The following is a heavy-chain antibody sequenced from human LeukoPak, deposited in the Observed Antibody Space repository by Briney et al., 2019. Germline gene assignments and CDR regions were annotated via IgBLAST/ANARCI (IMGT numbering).Heavy chain of an antibody. CDR1: GFTFSNYA. CDR2: ISGSDGST. J-gene: IGHJ6*03. V-gene: IGHV3-23*01. CDR3: AKVPMFGYMDV. Sequence: PGGSLRLSCAASGFTFSNYAMTWVRQAPGKGLEWVSAISGSDGSTYYSDSVTGRFTISRDNSKNTLYLQMTSLRTDDTAVYYCAKVPMFGYMDVWGKGTTVTVSS. D-gene: IGHD3-10*02.